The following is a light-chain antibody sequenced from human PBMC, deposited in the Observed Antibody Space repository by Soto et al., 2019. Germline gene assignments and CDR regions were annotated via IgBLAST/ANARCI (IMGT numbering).Light chain of an antibody. Sequence: DIQMTQSPSSLSASVGDRVTITCRASQSISSYLNWYQQKPGKAPKLLIYAASSLQSGVPSRFSGSGSGTNFTLTIISLQPEDFATYYCQQSYRTPPTFGQGTKVNIK. V-gene: IGKV1-39*01. CDR1: QSISSY. CDR3: QQSYRTPPT. J-gene: IGKJ1*01. CDR2: AAS.